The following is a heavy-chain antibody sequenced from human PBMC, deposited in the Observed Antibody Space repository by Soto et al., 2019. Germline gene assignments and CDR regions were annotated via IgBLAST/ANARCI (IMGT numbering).Heavy chain of an antibody. D-gene: IGHD2-2*01. J-gene: IGHJ6*02. CDR1: GFSFSSYA. CDR3: AKERIPAAIINYYYGMDV. CDR2: IDSDAST. V-gene: IGHV3-23*01. Sequence: PGGSLRLSCAASGFSFSSYAMTWVRQAAGKGLEWVSAIDSDASTYYADSVKGRFTISRDKSKGTLYLQISSPRAEDTAVYYCAKERIPAAIINYYYGMDVWGQGTTVTVSS.